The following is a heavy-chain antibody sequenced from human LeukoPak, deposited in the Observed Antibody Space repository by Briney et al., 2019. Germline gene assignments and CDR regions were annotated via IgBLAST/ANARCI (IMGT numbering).Heavy chain of an antibody. CDR2: ISSSGSSI. Sequence: GGSLRLSCAASGFSFSDYYMSWIRQAPGKGLEWVSYISSSGSSIYYADSVRGRFTMSRDNARNSLYLQMNRLRAEDTAVYYCARFGTGYGALDIWGQGTMVTVSS. J-gene: IGHJ3*02. CDR1: GFSFSDYY. V-gene: IGHV3-11*04. CDR3: ARFGTGYGALDI. D-gene: IGHD3/OR15-3a*01.